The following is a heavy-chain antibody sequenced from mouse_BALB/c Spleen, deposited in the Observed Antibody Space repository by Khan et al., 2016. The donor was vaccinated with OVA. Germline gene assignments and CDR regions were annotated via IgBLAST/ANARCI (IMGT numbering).Heavy chain of an antibody. CDR3: SRDGYSARFAY. J-gene: IGHJ3*01. CDR2: IDPENGNT. CDR1: GFTIKDYY. V-gene: IGHV14-1*02. Sequence: VQLKQSGAELVKPGASVNLSCTASGFTIKDYYLHWVKQRPEQGLEWIGWIDPENGNTKYDPKFQGKANITPDTSSNTAYLQLSSLTSEDTAVYYCSRDGYSARFAYWGQGTLVTVSA. D-gene: IGHD2-3*01.